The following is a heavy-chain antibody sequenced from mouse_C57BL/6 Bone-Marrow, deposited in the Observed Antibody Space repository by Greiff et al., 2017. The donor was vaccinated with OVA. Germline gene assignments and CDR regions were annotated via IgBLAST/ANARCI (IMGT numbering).Heavy chain of an antibody. CDR2: INYDGSST. CDR3: AREDGKRGYWYFDV. D-gene: IGHD2-1*01. V-gene: IGHV5-16*01. CDR1: GFTFSDYY. Sequence: EVKLVESEGGLVQPGSSMKLSCTASGFTFSDYYMAWVRQVPEKGLEWVANINYDGSSTYYLDSLKSRFIISRDNAKNILYLQMSSLKSEDTATYYCAREDGKRGYWYFDVWGTGTTVTVSS. J-gene: IGHJ1*03.